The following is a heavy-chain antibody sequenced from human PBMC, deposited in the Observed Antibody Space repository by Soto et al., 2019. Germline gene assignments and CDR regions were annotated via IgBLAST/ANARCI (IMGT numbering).Heavy chain of an antibody. CDR3: ARGRASGSYYLLDY. J-gene: IGHJ4*02. Sequence: SVKVSCKASGDTFTTYDINWLRQSTGHGLEWMGWINPNSGNIGYAQRFQGRVTMTRDTAIRTAYMEVSSLRSDDTAVYYCARGRASGSYYLLDYWGQGTLVTVSS. V-gene: IGHV1-8*01. CDR1: GDTFTTYD. CDR2: INPNSGNI. D-gene: IGHD3-10*01.